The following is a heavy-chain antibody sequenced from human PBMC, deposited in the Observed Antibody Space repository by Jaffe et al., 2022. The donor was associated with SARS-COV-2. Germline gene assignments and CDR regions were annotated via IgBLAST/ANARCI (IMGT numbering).Heavy chain of an antibody. Sequence: QVQLQESGPGLVKPSETLSLTCTVSGGSISSYYWSWIRQPPGKGLEWIGYIYYSGSTNYNPSLKSRVTISVDTSKNQFSLKLSSVTAADTAVYYCASGRYFDSSGYHPLDYWGQGTLVTVSS. D-gene: IGHD3-22*01. J-gene: IGHJ4*02. CDR1: GGSISSYY. CDR3: ASGRYFDSSGYHPLDY. CDR2: IYYSGST. V-gene: IGHV4-59*01.